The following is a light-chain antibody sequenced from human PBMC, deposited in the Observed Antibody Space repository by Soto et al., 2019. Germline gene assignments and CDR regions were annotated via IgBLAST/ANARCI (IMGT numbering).Light chain of an antibody. CDR1: QSVSSSY. CDR2: GAS. J-gene: IGKJ2*01. V-gene: IGKV3-20*01. Sequence: EIVLTQSPGTLSLSPGERATLSCRASQSVSSSYLAWYQQKPGQAPRLLIYGASSRATGIPDRFSGSGSGTDFTLTISRLETEDFAGYYCQQYGSSPTFGKGTELDIK. CDR3: QQYGSSPT.